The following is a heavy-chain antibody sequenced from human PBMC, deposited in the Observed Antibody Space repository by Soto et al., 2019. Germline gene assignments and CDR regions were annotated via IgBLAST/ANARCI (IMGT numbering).Heavy chain of an antibody. J-gene: IGHJ5*02. V-gene: IGHV1-3*01. CDR1: GYTFTSYA. CDR2: INAGNGNT. D-gene: IGHD6-6*01. Sequence: SGYTFTSYAMHWVRQAPGQRLEWMGWINAGNGNTKYSQKFQGRVTITRDTSASTAYMELSSLRSEDTAVYYCAREQQLVSVNWFDPWGQGTLVTVSS. CDR3: AREQQLVSVNWFDP.